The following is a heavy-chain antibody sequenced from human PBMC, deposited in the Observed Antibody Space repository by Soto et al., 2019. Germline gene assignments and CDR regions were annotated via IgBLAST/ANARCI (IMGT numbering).Heavy chain of an antibody. CDR3: ARETVTSPRGNFDY. D-gene: IGHD3-16*01. V-gene: IGHV1-3*01. Sequence: QVQLVQSGAEVKKPGASVKVSCKASGYTFTSYAMHWVRQAPGQGLERMGWINAGHGNTKYSQKLQGRVTITRDTSASTAYRELSILRCEDTAVYYCARETVTSPRGNFDYWGQGPLVTVSS. CDR1: GYTFTSYA. J-gene: IGHJ4*02. CDR2: INAGHGNT.